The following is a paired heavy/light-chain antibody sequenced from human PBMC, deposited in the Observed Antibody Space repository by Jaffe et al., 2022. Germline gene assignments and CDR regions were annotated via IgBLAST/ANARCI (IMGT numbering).Heavy chain of an antibody. J-gene: IGHJ5*02. V-gene: IGHV1-8*01. Sequence: QVQLVQSGAEVKKPGASVKVSCRASGYSFTSYGINWVRQAPGQGLEWMGWMSPNNGNTGYAQKFQGRVTMTRNTSISTAYMELSSLTSQDTAVYYCARMFYYNLGGPDWFDPWGQGTLVTVSS. CDR1: GYSFTSYG. CDR3: ARMFYYNLGGPDWFDP. CDR2: MSPNNGNT. D-gene: IGHD3-10*01.
Light chain of an antibody. Sequence: QSVLTQPPSASGTPGQRVTISCSGSRSNIGSNSIYWYQQFPGTAPKLLIYKDKQRPSGVPDRLSGSKSGTSASLAISGLRSEDEANYYCASWDDSLSAWVFGGGTKLTVL. V-gene: IGLV1-47*01. CDR3: ASWDDSLSAWV. CDR2: KDK. CDR1: RSNIGSNS. J-gene: IGLJ3*02.